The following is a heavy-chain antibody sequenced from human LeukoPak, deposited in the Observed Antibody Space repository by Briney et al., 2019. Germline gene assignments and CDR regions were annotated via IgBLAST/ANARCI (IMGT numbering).Heavy chain of an antibody. CDR2: IWYDGSKK. D-gene: IGHD1-14*01. J-gene: IGHJ4*02. Sequence: GGSLRLSCAASGFTFKNYGFHWVRQAPGKGLEWVAVIWYDGSKKYYADSVKGRFTISGDDSKYTLFLQMNSLRAEDTAVYFCARSLGETAFDYWGQGTLVTVSS. CDR1: GFTFKNYG. V-gene: IGHV3-33*01. CDR3: ARSLGETAFDY.